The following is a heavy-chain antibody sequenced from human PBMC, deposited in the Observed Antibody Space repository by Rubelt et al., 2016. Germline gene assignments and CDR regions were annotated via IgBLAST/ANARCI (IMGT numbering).Heavy chain of an antibody. CDR3: ATEGLRPSDYGMDI. D-gene: IGHD4-17*01. J-gene: IGHJ6*02. CDR1: GFTVSTYY. V-gene: IGHV3-53*04. CDR2: IYSGGTT. Sequence: EVQLLESGGGLEQPGGSLRLSCAASGFTVSTYYMSWVRQAPGKGLEWVSVIYSGGTTYYADSVKGRFTISRHNSKTTLYRQRNSVGAEDTSVYYGATEGLRPSDYGMDIWGQGTTVTVSS.